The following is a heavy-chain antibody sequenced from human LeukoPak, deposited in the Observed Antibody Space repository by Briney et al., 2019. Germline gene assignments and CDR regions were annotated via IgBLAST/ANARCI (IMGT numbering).Heavy chain of an antibody. CDR3: AKERQAGGTPFDY. CDR2: IYTGGGT. J-gene: IGHJ4*02. D-gene: IGHD1-26*01. Sequence: GGSLRLSCAASGFTVSSTYMSWVRQAPGKGLEWVSIIYTGGGTYYADSVKGRFTISRDNSKNTLYLQMNGLRDEDTAVYYCAKERQAGGTPFDYWGQGSLVTVSS. CDR1: GFTVSSTY. V-gene: IGHV3-53*05.